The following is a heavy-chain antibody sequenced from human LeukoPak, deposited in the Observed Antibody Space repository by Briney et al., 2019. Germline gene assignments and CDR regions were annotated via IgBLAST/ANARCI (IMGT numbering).Heavy chain of an antibody. CDR1: GFTFDDYG. CDR3: ARAPYFYYGMDV. V-gene: IGHV3-20*04. J-gene: IGHJ6*02. CDR2: ISGNGGGT. Sequence: GGSLRLSCAASGFTFDDYGMSWVPQAPGKGLEWVSAISGNGGGTVYADSVKGRFTVFRDNAKNSLYLQMNSLTAGDTALYYCARAPYFYYGMDVWGRGTTVTVSS.